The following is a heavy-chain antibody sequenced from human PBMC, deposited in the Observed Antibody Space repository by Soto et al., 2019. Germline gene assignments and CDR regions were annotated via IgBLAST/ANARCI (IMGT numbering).Heavy chain of an antibody. J-gene: IGHJ4*01. CDR2: GLRPDYT. CDR3: VAGPDRAKSAY. V-gene: IGHV4-59*01. Sequence: SENLSLTWTVSGGSINDYYWSWTRQPAGKGLEWIAYGLRPDYTGYNPSLRNRVTISSDTSKNQFSLRLISVTAADTAVYYCVAGPDRAKSAYWGQGTLVTVSS. CDR1: GGSINDYY.